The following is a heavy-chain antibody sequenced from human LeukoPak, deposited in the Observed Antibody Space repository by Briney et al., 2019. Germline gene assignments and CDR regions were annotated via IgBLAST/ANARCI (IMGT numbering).Heavy chain of an antibody. D-gene: IGHD6-13*01. V-gene: IGHV4-59*08. Sequence: SETPSLTCTVSGGSISSYYWSWIRQPPGKGLGWIGYIYYSGSTNYNPSLKSRVTISVDTSKNQFSLKLSSVTAADTAVYYCARLRVAAAGTHYDYGMDVWGQGTTVTVSS. CDR3: ARLRVAAAGTHYDYGMDV. J-gene: IGHJ6*02. CDR1: GGSISSYY. CDR2: IYYSGST.